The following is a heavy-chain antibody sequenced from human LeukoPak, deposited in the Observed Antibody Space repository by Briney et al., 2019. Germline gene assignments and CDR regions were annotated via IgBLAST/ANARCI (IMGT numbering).Heavy chain of an antibody. J-gene: IGHJ3*02. V-gene: IGHV3-21*01. CDR2: ISSDSRYI. D-gene: IGHD4/OR15-4a*01. Sequence: GGSLRLSCAASGFTFSAYTMNWVRQAPGEGLDWVSSISSDSRYILYADSLKGRFTISRDNAKNSLYLQMNSLRAEDTALYYCARGPNGAFDIWGQGTMVTVSS. CDR3: ARGPNGAFDI. CDR1: GFTFSAYT.